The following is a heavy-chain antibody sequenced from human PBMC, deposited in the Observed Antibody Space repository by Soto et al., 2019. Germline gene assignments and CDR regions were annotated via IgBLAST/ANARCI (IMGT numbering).Heavy chain of an antibody. CDR3: ARSLLYGETLKNGMDV. Sequence: QVQLVQSGAEMRKPGASVKVSCKASGYTFTDYSVHWVRQAPGQGLEWMGWISPNNGGTNYAPKFQGRVTMTRDTSVSTAYVELSGLKSDDTAVYYCARSLLYGETLKNGMDVSGQGTKVTVSS. D-gene: IGHD3-10*02. CDR1: GYTFTDYS. V-gene: IGHV1-2*02. J-gene: IGHJ6*02. CDR2: ISPNNGGT.